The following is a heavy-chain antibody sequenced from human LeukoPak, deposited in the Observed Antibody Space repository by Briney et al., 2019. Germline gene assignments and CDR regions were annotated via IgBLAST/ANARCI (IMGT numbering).Heavy chain of an antibody. Sequence: ASVKVSCKASGYTFTGYYMHWVRQAPGQGLEWMGWINPSGGSTRYAQKFQGRVTMTRDMSTSTVYMEPSSLRSEDTAVYYCARGAHVRMYDSNHNCFDPWGQGTLVTVSS. CDR2: INPSGGST. CDR1: GYTFTGYY. J-gene: IGHJ5*02. D-gene: IGHD3-22*01. V-gene: IGHV1-46*01. CDR3: ARGAHVRMYDSNHNCFDP.